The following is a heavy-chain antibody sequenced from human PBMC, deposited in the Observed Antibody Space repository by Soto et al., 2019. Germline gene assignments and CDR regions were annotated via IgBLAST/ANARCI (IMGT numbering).Heavy chain of an antibody. CDR1: GGSFSGYY. CDR3: ARGEGVTGTTF. CDR2: INHSGST. J-gene: IGHJ4*02. V-gene: IGHV4-34*01. D-gene: IGHD1-20*01. Sequence: QVQLQQWGAGLLKPSETLSLTCAVYGGSFSGYYWSWIRQPPGKGLEWIGEINHSGSTNYNPSLKGRVTITVDTSKNQFSLKLSSVTAADTAVYYCARGEGVTGTTFWGQGTLVTVSS.